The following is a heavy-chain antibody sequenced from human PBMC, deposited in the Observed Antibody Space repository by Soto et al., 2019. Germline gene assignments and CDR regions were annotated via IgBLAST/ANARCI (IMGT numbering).Heavy chain of an antibody. CDR3: ARDWGTGFYRLDS. V-gene: IGHV4-38-2*02. J-gene: IGHJ4*02. CDR2: IYHSGST. Sequence: SETLSLTCAVSGYSISTGFNWAWIRQPPGKGLEWIGSIYHSGSTYYNLSLKSRVTISSDASKNQISLKLSSVTAADTALYYCARDWGTGFYRLDSWGQGTLVTVSS. CDR1: GYSISTGFN. D-gene: IGHD6-19*01.